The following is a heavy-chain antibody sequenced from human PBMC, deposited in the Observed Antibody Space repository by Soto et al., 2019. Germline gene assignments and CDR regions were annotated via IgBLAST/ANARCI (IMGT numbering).Heavy chain of an antibody. CDR3: AKIVGEGSSWGGLDY. D-gene: IGHD6-13*01. V-gene: IGHV3-23*01. CDR2: ISGSGGST. J-gene: IGHJ4*02. CDR1: GFTFSSYA. Sequence: GGSLRLSCAASGFTFSSYAMSWVRQAPGKGLEWVSAISGSGGSTYYADSVKGRFTISRDNSKNTLYLQMNSLRAEDTAVYYCAKIVGEGSSWGGLDYWGQGTLVTVSS.